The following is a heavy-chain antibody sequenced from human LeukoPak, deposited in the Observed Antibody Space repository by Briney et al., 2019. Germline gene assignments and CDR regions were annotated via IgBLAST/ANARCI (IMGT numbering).Heavy chain of an antibody. Sequence: GRSLRLSCEASGFTFSSYDMHWVRQAPGKGLEWVAFIWHDGSNKYYADSVKGRFTISRDNSKNTLYLQMNSLRAEDTAVYYCAREGDGDYFDDWGQGTLVTVSS. D-gene: IGHD4-17*01. V-gene: IGHV3-33*01. CDR3: AREGDGDYFDD. CDR1: GFTFSSYD. CDR2: IWHDGSNK. J-gene: IGHJ4*02.